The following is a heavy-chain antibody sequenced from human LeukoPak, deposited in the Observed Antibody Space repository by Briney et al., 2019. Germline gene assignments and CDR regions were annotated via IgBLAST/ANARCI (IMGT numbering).Heavy chain of an antibody. CDR3: ARDEQQLDLYYYGRDV. Sequence: SVKVSCKASGGTFSSYTISWVRQAPGQGLEWMGRIIPILGIANYAQKFQGRVTITADKSTSTAYMELSSLRSEDTAVYYCARDEQQLDLYYYGRDVWGQGTTVTVSS. J-gene: IGHJ6*02. V-gene: IGHV1-69*04. CDR1: GGTFSSYT. CDR2: IIPILGIA. D-gene: IGHD6-13*01.